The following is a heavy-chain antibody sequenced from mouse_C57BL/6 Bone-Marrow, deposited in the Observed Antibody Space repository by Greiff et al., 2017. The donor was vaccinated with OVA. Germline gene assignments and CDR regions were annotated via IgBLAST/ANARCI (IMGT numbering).Heavy chain of an antibody. CDR2: ISSGSSTI. Sequence: EVKLMESGGGLVKPGGSLKLSCAASGFTFSDYGMHWVRQAPEKGLEWVAYISSGSSTIYYADTVKGRFTISRDNAKNTLFLQMTSLRSEDTAMYYCARGRYWGQGTLVTVSA. V-gene: IGHV5-17*01. CDR1: GFTFSDYG. CDR3: ARGRY. J-gene: IGHJ3*01.